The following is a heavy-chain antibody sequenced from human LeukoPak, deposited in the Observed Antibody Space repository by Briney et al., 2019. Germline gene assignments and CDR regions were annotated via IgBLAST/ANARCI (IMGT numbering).Heavy chain of an antibody. J-gene: IGHJ4*02. D-gene: IGHD1-26*01. V-gene: IGHV3-33*06. Sequence: GRSLRLSCAASGFTFSSYGMHWVRQAPGKGLEWVALIWYDGSNKYYADSVKGRLTISRDNSRNTLYLQMNSLRAEDTAVYFCAKYSGSYYYPPNWDSWGQGTLVTVSS. CDR1: GFTFSSYG. CDR2: IWYDGSNK. CDR3: AKYSGSYYYPPNWDS.